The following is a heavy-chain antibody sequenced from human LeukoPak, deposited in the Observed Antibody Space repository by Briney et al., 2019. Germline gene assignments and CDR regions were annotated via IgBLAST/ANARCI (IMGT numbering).Heavy chain of an antibody. CDR1: AFTLSNYA. D-gene: IGHD3-22*01. CDR2: VNSDGSST. Sequence: PGGSLRLSCAASAFTLSNYAMHWVRQAPGKGLVWVSHVNSDGSSTIYADSVRGRFTVSRDNAKNTVYLQMNSLRAEDTAVYFCTSLVHYYDGGGMAFDIWGQGTMVTVSS. V-gene: IGHV3-74*01. CDR3: TSLVHYYDGGGMAFDI. J-gene: IGHJ3*02.